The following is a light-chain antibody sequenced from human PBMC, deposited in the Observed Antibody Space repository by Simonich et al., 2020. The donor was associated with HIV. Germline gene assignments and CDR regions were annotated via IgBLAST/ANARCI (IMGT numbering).Light chain of an antibody. J-gene: IGKJ1*01. V-gene: IGKV3-15*01. Sequence: EIVMTQSPATLSVSPGEGATLSCRASQSVSINLAWYQHKPGQAPRLLISGASTRATCIPARFSGSGSGTDFTLTISSLEPEDFAVYYCQQRSNWPRTFGQGTKVEIK. CDR1: QSVSIN. CDR3: QQRSNWPRT. CDR2: GAS.